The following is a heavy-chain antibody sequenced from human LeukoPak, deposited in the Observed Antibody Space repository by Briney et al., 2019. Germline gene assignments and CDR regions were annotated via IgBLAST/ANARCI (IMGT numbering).Heavy chain of an antibody. J-gene: IGHJ4*02. CDR1: GFTFSSYE. CDR3: ARDQECQLLGSYYFDY. D-gene: IGHD2-2*01. CDR2: ISSSGRTT. Sequence: GGSLRLSCAASGFTFSSYEMNWVRQAPGKVLERVSYISSSGRTTYYADSVKGRFTMSRDNAKNSLYLQMNSLRAEDTAVYYCARDQECQLLGSYYFDYWGQGTLVTVSS. V-gene: IGHV3-48*03.